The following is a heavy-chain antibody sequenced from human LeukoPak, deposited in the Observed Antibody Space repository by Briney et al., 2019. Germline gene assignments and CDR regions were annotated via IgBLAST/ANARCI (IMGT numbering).Heavy chain of an antibody. Sequence: GGSLRLSCAASAFTFNSYAMHWVRQAPGKGPEWVAVISYDGSSEFYADSVKGRFTISRDNSKNTVYLQVNSLRAEDTAVYYCARDQSTVVTERRYYFDYWGQGTLVTVSS. CDR1: AFTFNSYA. CDR3: ARDQSTVVTERRYYFDY. J-gene: IGHJ4*02. CDR2: ISYDGSSE. V-gene: IGHV3-30-3*01. D-gene: IGHD2-21*02.